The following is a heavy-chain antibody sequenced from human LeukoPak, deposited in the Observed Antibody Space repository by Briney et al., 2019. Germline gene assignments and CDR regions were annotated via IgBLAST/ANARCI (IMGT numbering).Heavy chain of an antibody. D-gene: IGHD2-2*01. Sequence: SETLSLTCAVYGGSFSGYYWSWIRQPPGKGLEWIGEINHSGSTNYNPSLKSRVTISVDTSKNQFSLKLSSVTAAGTAVYYCAGLRDVVPAANGLMDYYYMDVWGKGTTVTVSS. CDR1: GGSFSGYY. CDR2: INHSGST. V-gene: IGHV4-34*01. J-gene: IGHJ6*03. CDR3: AGLRDVVPAANGLMDYYYMDV.